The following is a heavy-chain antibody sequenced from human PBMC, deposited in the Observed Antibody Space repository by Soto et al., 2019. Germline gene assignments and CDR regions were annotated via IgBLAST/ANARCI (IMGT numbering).Heavy chain of an antibody. CDR1: GIPVSSNN. D-gene: IGHD3-10*01. CDR2: LHSGGDT. Sequence: EVQLVESGGGLVQPGGSLRLSCAASGIPVSSNNMTWVRQAPGKGLEWVSVLHSGGDTYYANSVKGRFTISRHDSTNTLFLQMNSLTAEDTAVYYCARDGPYYYASRMDVWGQGTTVTVSS. CDR3: ARDGPYYYASRMDV. J-gene: IGHJ6*02. V-gene: IGHV3-53*04.